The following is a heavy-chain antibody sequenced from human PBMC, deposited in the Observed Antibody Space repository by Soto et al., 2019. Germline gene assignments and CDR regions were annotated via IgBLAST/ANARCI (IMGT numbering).Heavy chain of an antibody. J-gene: IGHJ6*02. Sequence: SLRLSCAASGFTFSSYGMHRVRQAPGKGLEWVAVISYDGSNKYYADSVKGRFTISRDNSKNTLYLQMNSLRAEDTAVYYCATSPGVLVPAAMSDYSYGLDVWGQGTTVTVSS. V-gene: IGHV3-30*03. CDR3: ATSPGVLVPAAMSDYSYGLDV. CDR2: ISYDGSNK. D-gene: IGHD2-2*01. CDR1: GFTFSSYG.